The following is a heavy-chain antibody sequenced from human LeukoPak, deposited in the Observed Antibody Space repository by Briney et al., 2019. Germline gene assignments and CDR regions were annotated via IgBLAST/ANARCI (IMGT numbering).Heavy chain of an antibody. J-gene: IGHJ4*02. V-gene: IGHV1-18*01. CDR3: ARQTYGDYTCY. CDR2: ISAYNGNT. D-gene: IGHD4-17*01. Sequence: GASVKVSCKASVYTFTGYGISWVRQAPGQGLEWMGWISAYNGNTNYAQRLQGRVTMTTDTSTSTAYMELRSLRSDDTAVYYCARQTYGDYTCYWVQGTLVTVSS. CDR1: VYTFTGYG.